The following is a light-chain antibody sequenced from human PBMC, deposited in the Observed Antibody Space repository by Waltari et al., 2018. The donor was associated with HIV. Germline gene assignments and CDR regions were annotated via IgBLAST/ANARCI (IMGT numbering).Light chain of an antibody. Sequence: QSALTQPRPVSGSPGQSVTIPCTGSSSDVGGYNFVSWYQQHPGKAPKVIIHDVSERPSGVPDRFSGSKSGNTASLTISGLQAEDDADYYCCSYAGSYTMVFGGGTKLTVL. V-gene: IGLV2-11*01. CDR3: CSYAGSYTMV. J-gene: IGLJ2*01. CDR2: DVS. CDR1: SSDVGGYNF.